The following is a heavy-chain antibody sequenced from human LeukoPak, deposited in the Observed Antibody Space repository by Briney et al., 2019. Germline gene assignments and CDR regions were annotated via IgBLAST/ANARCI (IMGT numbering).Heavy chain of an antibody. CDR1: GYTFTGYY. Sequence: ASVKVSCKASGYTFTGYYMHWVRQAPGQGLEWMGWINPNSGGTNYAQKFQGRVTMTRDTSISTAYMELSRLRSDDTAVYYCARDLGYYGSGSSYYYYYMDVWGKGTTVTISS. V-gene: IGHV1-2*02. D-gene: IGHD3-10*01. CDR2: INPNSGGT. CDR3: ARDLGYYGSGSSYYYYYMDV. J-gene: IGHJ6*03.